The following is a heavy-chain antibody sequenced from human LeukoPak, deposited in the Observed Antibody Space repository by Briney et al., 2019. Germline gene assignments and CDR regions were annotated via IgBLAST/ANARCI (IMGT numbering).Heavy chain of an antibody. CDR3: ARHSTLKNAFDI. CDR2: IYYSGST. Sequence: PSETLSLTCTVSGGSISSSSYYWGWIRQPPGKGLEWIGSIYYSGSTYYNPSLKSRVTISVDTSKNQFSLKLSSVTAADTAVYYCARHSTLKNAFDIWGQGTMVTVSS. J-gene: IGHJ3*02. V-gene: IGHV4-39*01. CDR1: GGSISSSSYY.